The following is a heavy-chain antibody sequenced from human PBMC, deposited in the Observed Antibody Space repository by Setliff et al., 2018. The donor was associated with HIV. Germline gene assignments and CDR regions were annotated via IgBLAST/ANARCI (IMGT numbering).Heavy chain of an antibody. Sequence: GESLKISCAASGFMFNIYEMNWVRQAPGKGLEWVSYISSGSVNIFYADSVKGRFTISRDNAKNSLYLQMNSLRAEDTAIYYCARVSLRGVLALGMDVWGQGTTVTVSS. CDR3: ARVSLRGVLALGMDV. D-gene: IGHD3-10*01. J-gene: IGHJ6*02. V-gene: IGHV3-48*03. CDR2: ISSGSVNI. CDR1: GFMFNIYE.